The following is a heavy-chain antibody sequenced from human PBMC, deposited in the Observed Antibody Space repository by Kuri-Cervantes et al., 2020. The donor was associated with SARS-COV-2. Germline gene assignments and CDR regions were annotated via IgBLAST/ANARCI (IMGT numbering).Heavy chain of an antibody. CDR3: AREPTINWSDIGNSLDV. J-gene: IGHJ6*04. CDR2: MSYDGGKI. V-gene: IGHV3-30*04. CDR1: GFSFSSDA. Sequence: GGSLRLSCEASGFSFSSDAMHWVRQTPGKGLEWVAGMSYDGGKIYYADSLKGRFTISRDNSKNTLYVQMVSLRPEDTAVYYCAREPTINWSDIGNSLDVWGKGTAVTVSS. D-gene: IGHD1-20*01.